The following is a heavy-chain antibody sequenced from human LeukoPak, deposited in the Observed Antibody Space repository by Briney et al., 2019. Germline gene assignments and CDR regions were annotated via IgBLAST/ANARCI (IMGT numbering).Heavy chain of an antibody. V-gene: IGHV3-7*01. J-gene: IGHJ5*02. CDR1: GFTFRSYW. CDR3: VRAGSYNWFDP. Sequence: GGSLRLSCAASGFTFRSYWMSWVRQVPGKGLEWVANIKEDGSEKTYVDSVKGRFTISRDNAKNSLFLQMNSLRAEDTAIYYCVRAGSYNWFDPWGQGTLVPVSS. CDR2: IKEDGSEK.